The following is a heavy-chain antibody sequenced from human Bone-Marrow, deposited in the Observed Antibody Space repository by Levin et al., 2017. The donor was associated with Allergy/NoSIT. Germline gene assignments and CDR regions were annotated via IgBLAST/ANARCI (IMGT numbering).Heavy chain of an antibody. D-gene: IGHD6-19*01. J-gene: IGHJ4*02. CDR2: ISGSGGST. CDR1: GFTFSSYA. CDR3: ANLIIAVAGTSVQDY. Sequence: PGGSLRLSCAASGFTFSSYAMSWVRQAPGKGLEWVSAISGSGGSTYYADSVKGRFTISRDNSKNTLYLQMNSLRAEDTAVYYCANLIIAVAGTSVQDYWGQGTLVTVSS. V-gene: IGHV3-23*01.